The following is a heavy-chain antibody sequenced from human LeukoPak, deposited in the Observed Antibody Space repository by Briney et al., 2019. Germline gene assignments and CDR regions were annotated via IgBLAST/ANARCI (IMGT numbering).Heavy chain of an antibody. V-gene: IGHV1-2*02. CDR3: ARVLVYSSTSCPGY. CDR1: GYTFTGYY. J-gene: IGHJ4*02. D-gene: IGHD2-2*01. Sequence: ASVKVSCKASGYTFTGYYMHWVRLAPGQGLEWMGWINPNSGGTNYAQKFQGRVTMTRDTSISTAYMELSRLRSDDTAVYYCARVLVYSSTSCPGYWGQGTLVTVSS. CDR2: INPNSGGT.